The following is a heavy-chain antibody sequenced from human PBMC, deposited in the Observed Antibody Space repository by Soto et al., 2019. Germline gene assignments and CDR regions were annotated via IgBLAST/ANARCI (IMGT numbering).Heavy chain of an antibody. J-gene: IGHJ6*02. CDR1: GFTFSSYS. CDR3: ARDLGSGSYYEGNYYYYGMDV. Sequence: PGGSLRLSCAASGFTFSSYSVNWVRQAPGKGLEWVSYISSSSSTIYYADSVKGRFTISRDNAKNSLYLQMNSLRDEDTAVYYCARDLGSGSYYEGNYYYYGMDVWGQGTTVTVSS. CDR2: ISSSSSTI. D-gene: IGHD1-26*01. V-gene: IGHV3-48*02.